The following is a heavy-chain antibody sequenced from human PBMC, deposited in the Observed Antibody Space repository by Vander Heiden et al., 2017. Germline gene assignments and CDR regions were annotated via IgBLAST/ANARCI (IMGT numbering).Heavy chain of an antibody. Sequence: CNVSGGSINYFYWSWVRQPAGKTLEWIGRIYSSGSINDNPSLSSRTILSIDTSKKQFSLRMLSVTAADTAMYFCARDLGGSDVIWGQGILVTVSS. J-gene: IGHJ4*02. CDR2: IYSSGSI. CDR3: ARDLGGSDVI. D-gene: IGHD1-26*01. CDR1: GGSINYFY. V-gene: IGHV4-4*07.